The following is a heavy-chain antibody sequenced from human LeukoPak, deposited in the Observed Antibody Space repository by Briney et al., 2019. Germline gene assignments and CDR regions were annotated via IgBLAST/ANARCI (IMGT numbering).Heavy chain of an antibody. D-gene: IGHD4-17*01. CDR2: INHSGST. J-gene: IGHJ4*02. CDR1: GGSFSGYY. CDR3: ARFGRLRYYFDY. V-gene: IGHV4-34*01. Sequence: SETLSLTCAVYGGSFSGYYWSWIRQPPGKGLEWIGEINHSGSTNYNPSLKSRVTISVDTSKNQFSLKLSSVTAADTAVYYCARFGRLRYYFDYWGQGTLVTVSS.